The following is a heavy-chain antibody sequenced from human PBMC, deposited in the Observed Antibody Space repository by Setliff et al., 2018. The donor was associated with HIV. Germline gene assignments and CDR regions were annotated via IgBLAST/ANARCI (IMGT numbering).Heavy chain of an antibody. CDR3: ARDLRLYGSGSYLLLLNDAFDI. V-gene: IGHV3-30*04. D-gene: IGHD3-10*01. CDR1: GFTFSSYA. J-gene: IGHJ3*02. CDR2: ISYDGSNK. Sequence: GGSLRLSCAASGFTFSSYAMHWVRQAPGKGLEWVAVISYDGSNKYYADSVKGRFTISRDNSKNTLYLQINSLRAEDTAVYYCARDLRLYGSGSYLLLLNDAFDIWGQGTMVTVSS.